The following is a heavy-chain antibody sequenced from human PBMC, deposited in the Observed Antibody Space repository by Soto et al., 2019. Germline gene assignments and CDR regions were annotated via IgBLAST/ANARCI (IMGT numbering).Heavy chain of an antibody. J-gene: IGHJ4*02. CDR2: ISGSGGRT. Sequence: VQLLESGGGLIQPGGSLRLSCEASGFTFSNYGMTWVRLAPGKGLEWVSTISGSGGRTFYADPVKGRFTISRDNSKNTLYLQMKSLGAGDTAVYYCAKERIASTLADVFDYWGQGTLVSVSS. CDR3: AKERIASTLADVFDY. CDR1: GFTFSNYG. D-gene: IGHD2-21*01. V-gene: IGHV3-23*01.